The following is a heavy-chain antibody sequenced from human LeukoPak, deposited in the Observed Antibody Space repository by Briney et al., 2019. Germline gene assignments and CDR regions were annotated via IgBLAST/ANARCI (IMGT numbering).Heavy chain of an antibody. Sequence: QPGGSLRLSCAASGFTFSSYAMHWVRQAPGKGLEWVSGISGSAGSTYYADSVKGRFTISRDDSKNTLYLQMNSLRAEDTAVYYCAKAPCSSTTCYFDSWGQGTLVTVSS. CDR1: GFTFSSYA. CDR2: ISGSAGST. J-gene: IGHJ4*02. V-gene: IGHV3-23*01. CDR3: AKAPCSSTTCYFDS. D-gene: IGHD2-2*01.